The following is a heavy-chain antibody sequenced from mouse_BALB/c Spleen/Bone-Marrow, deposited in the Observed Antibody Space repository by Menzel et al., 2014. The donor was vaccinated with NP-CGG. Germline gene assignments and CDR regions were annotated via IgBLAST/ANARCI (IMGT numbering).Heavy chain of an antibody. Sequence: VQLKESGPGLVKPSQSLSLTCTVTGYSITSDYAWNWIRQFPGNKLEWMGYISYSGSTSYNPSLKSRISITRDTSKNQFFLQLNSVTTEDTATYYCAIGRTYFDYWGQGTTLTVSS. D-gene: IGHD3-3*01. CDR2: ISYSGST. CDR1: GYSITSDYA. V-gene: IGHV3-2*02. CDR3: AIGRTYFDY. J-gene: IGHJ2*01.